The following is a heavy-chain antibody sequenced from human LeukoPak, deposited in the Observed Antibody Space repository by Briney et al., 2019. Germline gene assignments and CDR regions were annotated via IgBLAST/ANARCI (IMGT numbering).Heavy chain of an antibody. CDR3: AKAGDFWSTYRNFDY. CDR2: IYDSGST. V-gene: IGHV4-39*07. D-gene: IGHD3-3*01. Sequence: SETLSLTCTVSGGSIRSSYYYWGWIRQPPGKGLEWIGSIYDSGSTYYNPSLKSRVTISVDTSKNQFSLKLNSVTAADTAMYYCAKAGDFWSTYRNFDYWGQGTLVTVSS. J-gene: IGHJ4*02. CDR1: GGSIRSSYYY.